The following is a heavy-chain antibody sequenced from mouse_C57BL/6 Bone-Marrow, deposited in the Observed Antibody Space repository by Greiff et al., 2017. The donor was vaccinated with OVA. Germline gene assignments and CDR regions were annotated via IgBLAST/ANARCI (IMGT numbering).Heavy chain of an antibody. D-gene: IGHD4-1*01. J-gene: IGHJ2*01. CDR3: AWDYFDY. Sequence: EVQLQQSGPELVKPGASVKISCKASGYTFTDYYMNWVKQSHGKSLEWIGDINPNNGGTSYNQKFKGKATLTVDKSSSTAYMELRSLTSEDSAVYYCAWDYFDYWGQGTTLTVSS. CDR2: INPNNGGT. CDR1: GYTFTDYY. V-gene: IGHV1-26*01.